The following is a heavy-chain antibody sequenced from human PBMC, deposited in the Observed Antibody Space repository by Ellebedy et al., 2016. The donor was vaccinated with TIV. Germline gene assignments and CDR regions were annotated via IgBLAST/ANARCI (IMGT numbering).Heavy chain of an antibody. D-gene: IGHD6-19*01. J-gene: IGHJ4*02. Sequence: ASVKVSCKVSGYTLTELSMHWVRQAPGQGLEWMGWINAGNGNTKYSQKFQGRVTITRDTSASTAYMELSSLRSEDTAVYYCARDDAVAGVDYWGQGTLVTVSS. CDR3: ARDDAVAGVDY. CDR1: GYTLTELS. CDR2: INAGNGNT. V-gene: IGHV1-3*01.